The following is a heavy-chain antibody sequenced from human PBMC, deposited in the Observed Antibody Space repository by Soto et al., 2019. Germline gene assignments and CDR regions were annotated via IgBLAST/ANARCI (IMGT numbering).Heavy chain of an antibody. CDR3: VREYGGGGYCSGTNCYGMDV. V-gene: IGHV4-4*07. Sequence: QVQLQESGPGLVKPLETLSLTCTVSGGSITGYYWSWLRQPAGKGLEWIGRFYTSGTTNYHYNPPPKRPVTMSVDTSKNLSSLNLSSVPAADSAVYYWVREYGGGGYCSGTNCYGMDVCGQVTTVIVSS. CDR2: FYTSGTT. J-gene: IGHJ6*02. D-gene: IGHD2-15*01. CDR1: GGSITGYY.